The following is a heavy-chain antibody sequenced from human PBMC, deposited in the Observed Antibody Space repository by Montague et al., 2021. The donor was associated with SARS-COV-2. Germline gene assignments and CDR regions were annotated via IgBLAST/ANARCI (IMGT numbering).Heavy chain of an antibody. J-gene: IGHJ6*02. V-gene: IGHV4-4*02. CDR2: IYQTGAT. CDR3: ARLILVTSGGLSVSQYLDY. CDR1: GDSINNNNW. D-gene: IGHD5/OR15-5a*01. Sequence: SETLSLTCAVSGDSINNNNWWSWVRQSPGKGLEWEGEIYQTGATNYNPSLKSRVTMSLDKSNNRFSLILTSVTAADTAVYYCARLILVTSGGLSVSQYLDYWGRGTTVTVSS.